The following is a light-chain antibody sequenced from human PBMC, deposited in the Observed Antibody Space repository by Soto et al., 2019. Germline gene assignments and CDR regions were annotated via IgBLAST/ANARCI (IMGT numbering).Light chain of an antibody. J-gene: IGKJ1*01. CDR3: LQNHNYPRT. CDR2: GAS. CDR1: QDISDD. Sequence: AIQMTQSPSSLSASVGDRVTITCRASQDISDDVGWYQQTPGKAPKLLISGASRLQSAVPSRFSGSGSGAAFTLTITSLRPEDSATYYCLQNHNYPRTFGQGTKVEI. V-gene: IGKV1-6*01.